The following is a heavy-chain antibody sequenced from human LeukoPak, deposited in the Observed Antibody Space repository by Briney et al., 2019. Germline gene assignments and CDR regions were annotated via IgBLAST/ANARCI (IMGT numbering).Heavy chain of an antibody. CDR1: GGSISSTNW. CDR2: IYHSGST. CDR3: ARGGSGSDVVDP. D-gene: IGHD3-10*01. J-gene: IGHJ5*02. V-gene: IGHV4-4*02. Sequence: SETLSLTCAVSGGSISSTNWWSWVRQPPGKGLEWIGEIYHSGSTNYNPFLKSRVTISVDKSKNEFFLKLTSVTAADTAVYFCARGGSGSDVVDPWGQGTLVIVSS.